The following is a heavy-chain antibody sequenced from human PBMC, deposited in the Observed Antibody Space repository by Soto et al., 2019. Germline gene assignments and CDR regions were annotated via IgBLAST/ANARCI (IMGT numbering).Heavy chain of an antibody. CDR1: GFIFEDYA. V-gene: IGHV3-9*01. D-gene: IGHD6-6*01. Sequence: EVQLVESGGGLVQPGRSLRLSCAASGFIFEDYAMHWVRQAPGKGLEWVSSITWNSDSLAYTGSVKGQFTISRDNAKNSLYLEMDSLRPEDTALYFCTKSRGVAGRPLDDWGQGTFVTVSS. J-gene: IGHJ4*02. CDR2: ITWNSDSL. CDR3: TKSRGVAGRPLDD.